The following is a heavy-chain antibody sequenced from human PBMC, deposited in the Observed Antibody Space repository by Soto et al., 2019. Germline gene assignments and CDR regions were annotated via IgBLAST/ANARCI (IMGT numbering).Heavy chain of an antibody. V-gene: IGHV3-23*01. CDR2: ISGTGYTT. Sequence: GGSLRLSCAASGFTFRSYGMSWVRQAPGKGLEWVSAISGTGYTTYYADSMKGRFTISRDNSKNTLYLQMNSLRAEDTAIYYCAKDPLQRAMVIRPIDYWGQGTLVTVSS. J-gene: IGHJ4*02. CDR1: GFTFRSYG. CDR3: AKDPLQRAMVIRPIDY. D-gene: IGHD5-18*01.